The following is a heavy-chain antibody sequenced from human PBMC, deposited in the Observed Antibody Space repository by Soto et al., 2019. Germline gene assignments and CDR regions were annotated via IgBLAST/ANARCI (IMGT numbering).Heavy chain of an antibody. CDR1: GFTISYYC. D-gene: IGHD1-26*01. Sequence: EVQLVESRGGLVRPGGSLRLSCAASGFTISYYCMHWVRQAPGKGLVWVSRIHSDGSSTTYADFVKGRFIISRDNARNTVDLQMNSVRVEDTAVYYCARGDRGAFDLWGQGTVVTVSS. CDR2: IHSDGSST. CDR3: ARGDRGAFDL. V-gene: IGHV3-74*01. J-gene: IGHJ3*01.